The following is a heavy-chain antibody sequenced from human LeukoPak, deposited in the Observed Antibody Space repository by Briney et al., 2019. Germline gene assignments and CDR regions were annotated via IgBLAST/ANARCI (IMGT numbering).Heavy chain of an antibody. D-gene: IGHD4-17*01. V-gene: IGHV3-23*01. Sequence: TGGSLRLSCAASGFTFSSYAMSWVRQAPGKGLGWVSAISGSGGSTYYADSVKGRFTISRDNSKNTLCLQMNSLGAEDTAVYYCAIQPSPYDYGDSAPSFDYWGQGTLVTVSS. CDR2: ISGSGGST. J-gene: IGHJ4*02. CDR1: GFTFSSYA. CDR3: AIQPSPYDYGDSAPSFDY.